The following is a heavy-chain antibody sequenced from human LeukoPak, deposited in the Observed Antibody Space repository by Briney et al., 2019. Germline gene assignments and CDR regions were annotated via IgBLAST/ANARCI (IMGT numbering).Heavy chain of an antibody. CDR2: IYYSGST. Sequence: TSETLSLTCTVSGGSISSSSYYWGWIRQPPGKGLEWIGSIYYSGSTYYNPSLKSRVTISVDTSKNQFSLKLSSVTAADTAVYCCARQGGYYDSSFTAFDIWGQGTMVTVSS. CDR3: ARQGGYYDSSFTAFDI. CDR1: GGSISSSSYY. J-gene: IGHJ3*02. V-gene: IGHV4-39*01. D-gene: IGHD3-22*01.